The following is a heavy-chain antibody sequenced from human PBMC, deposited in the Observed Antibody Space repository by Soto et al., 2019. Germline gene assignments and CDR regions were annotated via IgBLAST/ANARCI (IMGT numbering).Heavy chain of an antibody. V-gene: IGHV4-30-4*01. J-gene: IGHJ6*02. Sequence: SETLSLTCTVSGGSISSGDYYWSWIRQPPGKGLEWIGYIYYSGSTYYNPSLKSRVTISVDTSKNQFSLKLSSVTAADTAVYYCARGYYGSGGYNYYYGMDVWGQGTTVTVSS. D-gene: IGHD3-10*01. CDR3: ARGYYGSGGYNYYYGMDV. CDR2: IYYSGST. CDR1: GGSISSGDYY.